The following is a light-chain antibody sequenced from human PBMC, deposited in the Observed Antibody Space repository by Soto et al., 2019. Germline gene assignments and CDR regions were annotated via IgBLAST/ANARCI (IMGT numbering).Light chain of an antibody. CDR1: ESVSSK. CDR3: QQYDFWPWT. V-gene: IGKV3-15*01. Sequence: EVVMTQSPATLSVSPGERPTLSCRASESVSSKLAWYQKKPGQAPRLRLYKTSTRATGIPARLSGSGSGTEFTLTISSLQSEDFAVYYCQQYDFWPWTFGQGTKVEIK. J-gene: IGKJ1*01. CDR2: KTS.